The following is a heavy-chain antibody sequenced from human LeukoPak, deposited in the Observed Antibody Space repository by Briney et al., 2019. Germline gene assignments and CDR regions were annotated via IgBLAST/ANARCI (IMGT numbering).Heavy chain of an antibody. D-gene: IGHD5-12*01. CDR1: GGSISSYY. J-gene: IGHJ6*02. V-gene: IGHV4-59*01. Sequence: SETLSLTCTVSGGSISSYYWSWLRQPPGKGLEWIGYIYYSGSTNYNPSLKSRVTISVDTSKNQFSLKLSSVTAADTAVYYCAGRRDGYNLHYYYGMDVWGQGTTVTVSS. CDR2: IYYSGST. CDR3: AGRRDGYNLHYYYGMDV.